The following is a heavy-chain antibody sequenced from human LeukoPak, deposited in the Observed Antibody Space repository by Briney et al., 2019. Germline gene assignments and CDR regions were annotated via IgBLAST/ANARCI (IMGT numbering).Heavy chain of an antibody. D-gene: IGHD6-13*01. V-gene: IGHV3-7*01. CDR3: ARSSPAAFDI. J-gene: IGHJ3*02. CDR2: MNQYGSEK. CDR1: GFTFSSYW. Sequence: GGSLRLSCEASGFTFSSYWMSWVRQAPGKGLEWVANMNQYGSEKYYVDSVKGRFTISRDNAKNSLYPQMNSLRAEDTAVYYCARSSPAAFDIWGQGTVVTVSS.